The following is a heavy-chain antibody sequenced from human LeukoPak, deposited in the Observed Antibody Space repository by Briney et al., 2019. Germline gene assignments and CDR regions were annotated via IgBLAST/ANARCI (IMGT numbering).Heavy chain of an antibody. V-gene: IGHV3-53*01. D-gene: IGHD2-2*02. CDR1: GFTVSSTY. J-gene: IGHJ3*02. CDR3: ARGSIPLDAFDI. Sequence: GGSLRLSCAASGFTVSSTYMSWVRQAPGRGLEWVSDSVKGRFTISRDNSKNTLYLQMGSLRAEDTAVYYCARGSIPLDAFDIWGQGTMVTVSS.